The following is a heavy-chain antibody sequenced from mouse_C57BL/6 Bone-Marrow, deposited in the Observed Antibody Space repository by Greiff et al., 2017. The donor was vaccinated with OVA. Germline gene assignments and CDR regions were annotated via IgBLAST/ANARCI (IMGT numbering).Heavy chain of an antibody. CDR1: GYAFTNYL. CDR2: INPGSGGT. Sequence: VQLKQSGAELVRPGTSVKVSCKASGYAFTNYLIEWVKQRPGQGLEWIGVINPGSGGTNYTEKFKGKATLTADKSSSTAYMQLSSLTSEDSAVYFCANLYYFDYWGQGTTLTVSS. D-gene: IGHD1-1*01. CDR3: ANLYYFDY. V-gene: IGHV1-54*01. J-gene: IGHJ2*01.